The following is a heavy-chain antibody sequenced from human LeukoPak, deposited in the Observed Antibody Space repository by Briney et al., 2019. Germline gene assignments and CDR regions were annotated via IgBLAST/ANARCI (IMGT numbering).Heavy chain of an antibody. Sequence: ASVKVSCKASGYTFTSYAMHWVRQAPGQRLEWMGRINAGNGNTKYSQKFQGRVTITRDTSASTAYMELSSLRSEDTAVYYCARGGETGDSPYSDYWGQGTLVTVSS. CDR1: GYTFTSYA. D-gene: IGHD7-27*01. CDR3: ARGGETGDSPYSDY. V-gene: IGHV1-3*01. CDR2: INAGNGNT. J-gene: IGHJ4*02.